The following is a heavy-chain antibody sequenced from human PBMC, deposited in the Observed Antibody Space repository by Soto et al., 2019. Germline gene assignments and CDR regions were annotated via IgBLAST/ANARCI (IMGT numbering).Heavy chain of an antibody. CDR3: ARGLKNDPMRIAASTGHWFDP. Sequence: AAVKVSCKASGYTFTSYDINWVRQATGQGLEWMGWMNPNSGNTGYAQKCQGSVTMTRNTSISTAYMELSSLRSEDTAVYYCARGLKNDPMRIAASTGHWFDPWGQGTLVTVSS. D-gene: IGHD6-6*01. CDR2: MNPNSGNT. V-gene: IGHV1-8*01. J-gene: IGHJ5*02. CDR1: GYTFTSYD.